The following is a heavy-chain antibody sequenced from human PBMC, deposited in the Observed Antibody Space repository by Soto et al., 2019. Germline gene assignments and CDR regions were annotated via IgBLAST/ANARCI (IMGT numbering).Heavy chain of an antibody. CDR3: TKASSDRHHMDV. CDR1: GFTFSNFV. Sequence: VQLLESGGGLVQPGGSLRLSCAASGFTFSNFVMRWVRQTPGKGLEWVSTITETGGDTYYTDSVKGRFTVSRDNSKNTLYLQMPSLRAEDTALYYCTKASSDRHHMDVWGQGTTVTVSS. J-gene: IGHJ6*02. V-gene: IGHV3-23*01. CDR2: ITETGGDT.